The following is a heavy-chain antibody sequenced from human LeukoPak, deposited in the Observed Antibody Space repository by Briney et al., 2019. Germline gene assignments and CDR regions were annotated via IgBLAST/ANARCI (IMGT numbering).Heavy chain of an antibody. J-gene: IGHJ3*02. Sequence: SETLSLTCTVSGGSISSYYWTWIRQPPGKGLEWIGYIFYSGGSNYNPSLKSRVTISVDTSKNHFSPKLSSVTAADTAVYYCARLGSTFDIWGQGTMVTVSS. CDR2: IFYSGGS. CDR1: GGSISSYY. D-gene: IGHD2-2*01. V-gene: IGHV4-59*08. CDR3: ARLGSTFDI.